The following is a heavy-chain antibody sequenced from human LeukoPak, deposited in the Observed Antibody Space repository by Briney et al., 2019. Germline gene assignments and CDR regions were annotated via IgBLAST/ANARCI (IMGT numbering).Heavy chain of an antibody. CDR1: GGSISSYY. J-gene: IGHJ3*02. CDR2: IYYSGST. Sequence: SETLPLTCTVSGGSISSYYWSWIRQPPGKGLEWIGYIYYSGSTNYNPSLKSRVTISVDTSKNQFSLKLSSVTAADTAVYYCARDFAPALGYDYVWGSYRQEGAFDIWGQGTMVTVSS. V-gene: IGHV4-59*01. D-gene: IGHD3-16*02. CDR3: ARDFAPALGYDYVWGSYRQEGAFDI.